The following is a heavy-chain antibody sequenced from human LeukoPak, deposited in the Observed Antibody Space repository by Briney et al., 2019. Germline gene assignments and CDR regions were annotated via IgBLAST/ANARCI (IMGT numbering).Heavy chain of an antibody. J-gene: IGHJ6*03. CDR1: GFTFSDYY. D-gene: IGHD2-15*01. V-gene: IGHV3-11*04. CDR3: AKDAGMLRDVYYMDV. CDR2: ISNSGSTI. Sequence: PGGSLRLSCAASGFTFSDYYMSWIRQAPGKGLEWVAYISNSGSTIYYADSVKGRFTISRDNAKNSLYLQMNSLRAEDRGVYYCAKDAGMLRDVYYMDVWGKGTTVTVSS.